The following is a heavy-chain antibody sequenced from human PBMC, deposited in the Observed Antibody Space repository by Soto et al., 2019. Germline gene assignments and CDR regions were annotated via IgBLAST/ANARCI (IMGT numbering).Heavy chain of an antibody. CDR1: GYTFASYY. V-gene: IGHV1-46*03. D-gene: IGHD1-20*01. CDR2: INPSGGST. CDR3: ARGTSINGTKSEEDAFDI. Sequence: DSVKVSCKASGYTFASYYMHWVRQAPGQGLEWMGIINPSGGSTSYAQKFQGRVTMTRDTSTSTVYMELSSLRSEDTAMYYCARGTSINGTKSEEDAFDICGQGTMVTVSS. J-gene: IGHJ3*02.